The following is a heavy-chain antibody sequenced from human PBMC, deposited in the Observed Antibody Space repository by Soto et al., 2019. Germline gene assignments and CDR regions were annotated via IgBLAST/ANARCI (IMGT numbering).Heavy chain of an antibody. V-gene: IGHV4-4*07. Sequence: SETLSLTCTVSGGFIRNYYWSWIRQPAGKGLEWIGRIYDSGSTNYNPSLKSRLTMSVDTSKNQLSLKLSSMTAADTAVYYCARWYSSSPIAAGHYYYGMDVWGQGITVTVSS. CDR1: GGFIRNYY. CDR2: IYDSGST. D-gene: IGHD6-13*01. CDR3: ARWYSSSPIAAGHYYYGMDV. J-gene: IGHJ6*02.